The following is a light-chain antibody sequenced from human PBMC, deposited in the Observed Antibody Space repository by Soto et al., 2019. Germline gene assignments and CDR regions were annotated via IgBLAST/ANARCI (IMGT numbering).Light chain of an antibody. CDR2: AAS. J-gene: IGKJ2*01. CDR1: QGISSR. V-gene: IGKV1-9*01. Sequence: DIQLTQSPSFLAASIGDGVTINCRASQGISSRLAWYQQKPGKAPKVLIYAASTLQSGVPSRFSGSGSGTEFTLTISSLQPEDFATYYCQQLNSYPYTFGQGTKLEIK. CDR3: QQLNSYPYT.